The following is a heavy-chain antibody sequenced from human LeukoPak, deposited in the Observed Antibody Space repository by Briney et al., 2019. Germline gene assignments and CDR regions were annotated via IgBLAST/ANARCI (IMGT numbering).Heavy chain of an antibody. CDR2: ISYDGSNK. V-gene: IGHV3-30*18. J-gene: IGHJ5*02. CDR3: AKGLGDDWFDP. CDR1: GFTFSSYA. Sequence: GGSLRLSCAASGFTFSSYAMSWVRQAPGKGLEWVAVISYDGSNKYYADSVKGRFTISRDNSKNTLYLQMNSLRAEDTAVYYCAKGLGDDWFDPWGQGTLVTVSS. D-gene: IGHD4-17*01.